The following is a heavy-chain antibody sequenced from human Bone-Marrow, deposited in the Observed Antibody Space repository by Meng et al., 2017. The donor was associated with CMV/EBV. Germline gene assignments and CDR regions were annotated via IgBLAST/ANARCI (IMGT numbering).Heavy chain of an antibody. CDR1: GGSISSSSYY. J-gene: IGHJ4*02. CDR3: ARVGSSGWKRYFDY. D-gene: IGHD6-19*01. CDR2: IYYSGST. V-gene: IGHV4-39*01. Sequence: SETLSLTCTVSGGSISSSSYYWGWIRQPPGKGLEWIGSIYYSGSTYYNPSLKSRVTISVDTSKNQFSLKLSSVTAADTAVYYCARVGSSGWKRYFDYWGQGPLVTVSS.